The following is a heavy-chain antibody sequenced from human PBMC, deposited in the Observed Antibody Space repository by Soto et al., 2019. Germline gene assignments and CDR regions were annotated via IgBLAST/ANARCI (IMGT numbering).Heavy chain of an antibody. D-gene: IGHD2-15*01. CDR2: ISGSGGST. J-gene: IGHJ3*02. V-gene: IGHV3-23*01. Sequence: EVQLLESGGGLVQPGGSLRLSCAASGFTFSSYAMSWVRQAPGKGLEWVSAISGSGGSTYYADSVKGRFTISRDNSKNTLYLQMNSLRAEDTAVYYCAKEGVVVAATPLSDACDIWGQGTMVTVSS. CDR1: GFTFSSYA. CDR3: AKEGVVVAATPLSDACDI.